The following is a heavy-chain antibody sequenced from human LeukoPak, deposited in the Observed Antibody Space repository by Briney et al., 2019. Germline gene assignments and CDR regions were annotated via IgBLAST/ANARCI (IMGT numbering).Heavy chain of an antibody. V-gene: IGHV3-48*01. Sequence: GGSLRLSCGASGLTFNSYNMNWVRQAPGKGLEWVSYISSSSSIIYYTDSVKGRFTISRDNAKNSLYLQMNSLRAEDTAMYFCAGDDSSGYFFDFWGQGTLVTVSS. CDR3: AGDDSSGYFFDF. CDR1: GLTFNSYN. CDR2: ISSSSSII. D-gene: IGHD3-22*01. J-gene: IGHJ4*02.